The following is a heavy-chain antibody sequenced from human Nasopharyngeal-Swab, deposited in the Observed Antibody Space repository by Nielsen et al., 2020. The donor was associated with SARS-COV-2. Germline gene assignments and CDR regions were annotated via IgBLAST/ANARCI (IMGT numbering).Heavy chain of an antibody. CDR1: GFSFSNHG. Sequence: GESLKISCAASGFSFSNHGMNWVRQAPGQGLEWVSSISSSGSYMYYTDSVKGRFTMSRDNAKNSLYLQMNSLRAEDTAVYYCASDSRYWGQGTLVTVSS. V-gene: IGHV3-21*01. D-gene: IGHD2-2*01. J-gene: IGHJ4*02. CDR3: ASDSRY. CDR2: ISSSGSYM.